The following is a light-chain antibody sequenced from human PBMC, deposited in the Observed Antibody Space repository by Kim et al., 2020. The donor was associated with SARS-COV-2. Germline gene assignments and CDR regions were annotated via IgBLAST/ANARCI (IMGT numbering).Light chain of an antibody. V-gene: IGLV2-14*03. CDR3: SSYTSSSTLGVYV. Sequence: QSALTQPRSVSGSPGQSVTISCTGTSSDVGGYNYVSWYQQHPGKAPKLMIYDVSNRPSGVSNRFSGSKSGNTASLTISGLQAEDEADYYCSSYTSSSTLGVYVFGTGTKVTVL. CDR2: DVS. J-gene: IGLJ1*01. CDR1: SSDVGGYNY.